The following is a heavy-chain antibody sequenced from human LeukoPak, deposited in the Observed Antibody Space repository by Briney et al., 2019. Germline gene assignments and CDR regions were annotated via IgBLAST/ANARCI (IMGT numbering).Heavy chain of an antibody. CDR1: GFTFKNYA. CDR3: AKGLRSESYYNTFDY. J-gene: IGHJ4*02. D-gene: IGHD3-10*01. CDR2: ISSDGSEK. Sequence: ERSLTLSCAASGFTFKNYAMHWVRLAPGKGLEWVAVISSDGSEKYYADSVQGRFTVSRDNSKSTLYLQMNSLTAEDTAMYYCAKGLRSESYYNTFDYWGQGTLVTVSS. V-gene: IGHV3-30*18.